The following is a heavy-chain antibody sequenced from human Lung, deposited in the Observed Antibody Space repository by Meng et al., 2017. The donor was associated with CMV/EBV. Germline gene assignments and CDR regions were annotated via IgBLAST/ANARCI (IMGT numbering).Heavy chain of an antibody. V-gene: IGHV3-23*01. CDR1: GFTFGTYA. Sequence: SGFTFGTYAMTWVRRAPGKGLQWVSSITGNGYSTYYADSVKGRFTISRDNSNNTLFLQMNSLRAEDTAVYYCAKDRHTSSAPYYFDSWGQGTLVTVSS. CDR2: ITGNGYST. CDR3: AKDRHTSSAPYYFDS. J-gene: IGHJ4*02.